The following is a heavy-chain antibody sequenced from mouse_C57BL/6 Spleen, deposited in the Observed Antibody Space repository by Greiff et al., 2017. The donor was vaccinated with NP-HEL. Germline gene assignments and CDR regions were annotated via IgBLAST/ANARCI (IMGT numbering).Heavy chain of an antibody. D-gene: IGHD2-1*01. CDR2: IDPSDSET. CDR1: GYTFTSYW. Sequence: QVQLQQPGAELVRPGSVVKLSCKASGYTFTSYWMHWVKQRPIQGLEWIGNIDPSDSETHYNQKFKDKATLTVDKSSSTAYMQLSSLTSEDSAVYYCARDYYGNSYYAMDYWGQGTSVTVSS. J-gene: IGHJ4*01. CDR3: ARDYYGNSYYAMDY. V-gene: IGHV1-52*01.